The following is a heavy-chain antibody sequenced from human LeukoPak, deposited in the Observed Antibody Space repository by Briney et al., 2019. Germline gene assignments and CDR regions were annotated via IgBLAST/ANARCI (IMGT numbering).Heavy chain of an antibody. V-gene: IGHV1-69*13. CDR1: GGTFSSYA. J-gene: IGHJ4*02. Sequence: SVKVSCKASGGTFSSYAISWVRQAPGQGLEWMGGIIPIFGTANYAQKFQGRVTITAGESTSTAYMELSSLRSEDTAVYYCARVRLYRITMVRGVSTHFDYWGQGTLVTVSS. CDR2: IIPIFGTA. D-gene: IGHD3-10*01. CDR3: ARVRLYRITMVRGVSTHFDY.